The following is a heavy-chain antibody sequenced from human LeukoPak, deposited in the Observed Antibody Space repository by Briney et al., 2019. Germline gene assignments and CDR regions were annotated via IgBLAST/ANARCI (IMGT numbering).Heavy chain of an antibody. CDR2: IYSGGST. V-gene: IGHV3-53*01. J-gene: IGHJ4*02. Sequence: GESMTLSSAAYAFTASSIYMSCDRQAKGEGLEWVSVIYSGGSTYYADSVKGRFTISRDNSKNTLYLQMNSLRAEDTAVYYCARIGCSSTSCPDYFDYWGQGTLVTVSS. CDR1: AFTASSIY. CDR3: ARIGCSSTSCPDYFDY. D-gene: IGHD2-2*01.